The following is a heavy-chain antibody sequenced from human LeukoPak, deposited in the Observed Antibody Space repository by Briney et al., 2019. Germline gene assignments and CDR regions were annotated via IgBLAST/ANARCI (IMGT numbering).Heavy chain of an antibody. Sequence: PGGSLRLSCSASGFTFSDYYMSWIRQAPGKGLEWVSAISGSGGSTYYADSVKGRFTISRDNSKNTLYLQMNSLRAEDTAVYYCAKGLYDSSGYYPFDYWGQGTLVTVSS. CDR1: GFTFSDYY. CDR3: AKGLYDSSGYYPFDY. V-gene: IGHV3-23*01. D-gene: IGHD3-22*01. CDR2: ISGSGGST. J-gene: IGHJ4*02.